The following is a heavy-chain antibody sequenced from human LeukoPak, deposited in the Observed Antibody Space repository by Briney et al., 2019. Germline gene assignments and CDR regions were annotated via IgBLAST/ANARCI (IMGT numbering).Heavy chain of an antibody. J-gene: IGHJ4*02. D-gene: IGHD6-13*01. Sequence: SETLSLTCTVSGGSISSYYWSWIRQPPGKGLEWVGYIYYSGSTNYNPSLKSRVTISVDTSKNQFSLKLSSVTAADTAVYYCARVRSSLNFDYWGQGTLVTVSS. CDR3: ARVRSSLNFDY. CDR1: GGSISSYY. CDR2: IYYSGST. V-gene: IGHV4-59*01.